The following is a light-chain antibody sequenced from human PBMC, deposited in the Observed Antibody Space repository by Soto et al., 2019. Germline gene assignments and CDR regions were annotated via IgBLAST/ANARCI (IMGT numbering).Light chain of an antibody. Sequence: DIQMTQSPSSVSASVGDRVTITCRASQSISNYLAWYQHKPGKAPKLLIYAASALHSGVPLRFSGSGSGTDFTLTISSLQPEDFATYFCQQAHIVPFTFGQGTRLEIK. CDR3: QQAHIVPFT. V-gene: IGKV1D-12*01. CDR1: QSISNY. CDR2: AAS. J-gene: IGKJ5*01.